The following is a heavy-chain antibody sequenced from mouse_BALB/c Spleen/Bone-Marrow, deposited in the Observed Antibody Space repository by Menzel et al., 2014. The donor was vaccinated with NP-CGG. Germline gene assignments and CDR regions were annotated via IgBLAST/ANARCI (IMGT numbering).Heavy chain of an antibody. CDR1: GFTSSNYW. Sequence: LQQSGGGLVQPGGSMKLSCVASGFTSSNYWMNWVRQSPEKGLEWVGEIRLKSNNYATHYAESVKGRFTISRDDSKSSVYPQMNNLRAEDTGIYYCTRDYRDAMDYWGQGTSVTASS. CDR2: IRLKSNNYAT. V-gene: IGHV6-6*02. CDR3: TRDYRDAMDY. D-gene: IGHD2-4*01. J-gene: IGHJ4*01.